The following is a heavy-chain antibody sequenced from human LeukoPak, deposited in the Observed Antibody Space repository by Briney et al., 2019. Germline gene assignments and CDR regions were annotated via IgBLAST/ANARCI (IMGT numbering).Heavy chain of an antibody. CDR1: GFTFSSYG. J-gene: IGHJ6*02. CDR3: AKDSYGSGSYSWAYYYYGMDV. CDR2: ISYDGSNK. V-gene: IGHV3-30*18. Sequence: PGGSLRLSCAASGFTFSSYGMHWVRQAPGKGLEWVAVISYDGSNKCYADSVKGRFTISRDNSKNTLYLQMNSLRAEDTAVYYCAKDSYGSGSYSWAYYYYGMDVWGQGTTVTVSS. D-gene: IGHD3-10*01.